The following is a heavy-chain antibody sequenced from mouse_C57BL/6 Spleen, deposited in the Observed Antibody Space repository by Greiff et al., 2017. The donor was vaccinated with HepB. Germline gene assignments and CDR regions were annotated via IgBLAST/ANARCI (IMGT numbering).Heavy chain of an antibody. CDR2: ISSGSSTI. CDR3: ARQATVVARGFDY. Sequence: DVHLVESGGGLVKPGGSLKLSCAASGFTFSDYGMHWVRQAPEKGLEWVAYISSGSSTIYYADTVKGRFTISRDNAKNTLFLQMTSLRSEDTAMYYCARQATVVARGFDYWGQGTTLTVSS. J-gene: IGHJ2*01. V-gene: IGHV5-17*01. CDR1: GFTFSDYG. D-gene: IGHD1-1*01.